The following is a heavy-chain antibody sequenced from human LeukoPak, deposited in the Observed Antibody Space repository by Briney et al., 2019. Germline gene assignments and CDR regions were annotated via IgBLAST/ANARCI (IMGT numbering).Heavy chain of an antibody. CDR2: IYSSGST. V-gene: IGHV4-39*01. CDR3: AKSGGYGLIDY. Sequence: SETLPLTCTVSGGSISTSNYYWGWIRQPPGKGLEWIGNIYSSGSTYYNASLQSRVTISIDTSKNQFSLRLNSVTAADTAMYYCAKSGGYGLIDYWGQGTRVTVSS. D-gene: IGHD1-26*01. CDR1: GGSISTSNYY. J-gene: IGHJ4*02.